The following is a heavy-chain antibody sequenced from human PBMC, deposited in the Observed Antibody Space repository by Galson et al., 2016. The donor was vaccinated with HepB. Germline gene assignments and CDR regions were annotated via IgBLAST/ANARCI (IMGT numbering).Heavy chain of an antibody. CDR1: GFTLRSFA. CDR3: AKQFVDV. Sequence: SLRLSCAASGFTLRSFAMNWVRQAPGKGLEWVSSISEYGDTTDYADSMKGRFTISRDNPKNTLYLQMDSLRVEDTAVYYCAKQFVDVWGQGTTVTVSS. CDR2: ISEYGDTT. J-gene: IGHJ6*02. D-gene: IGHD3-16*01. V-gene: IGHV3-23*01.